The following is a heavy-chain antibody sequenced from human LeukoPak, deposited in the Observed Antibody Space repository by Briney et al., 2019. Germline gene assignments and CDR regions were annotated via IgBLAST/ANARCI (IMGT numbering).Heavy chain of an antibody. J-gene: IGHJ3*02. CDR2: IYYIGST. V-gene: IGHV4-39*01. Sequence: SETLSLACPVHGSSISSGSYYWGWIRQPPGKGLEWIGRIYYIGSTYYNPSLRSRVTISVDTSKNQFSLKLSSVTAADTAVYYCARHGYSGYDPGDAFDIWGQGTMVTVSS. D-gene: IGHD5-12*01. CDR1: GSSISSGSYY. CDR3: ARHGYSGYDPGDAFDI.